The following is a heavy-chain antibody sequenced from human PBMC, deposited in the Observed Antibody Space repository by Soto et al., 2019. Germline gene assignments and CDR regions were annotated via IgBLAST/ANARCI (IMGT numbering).Heavy chain of an antibody. D-gene: IGHD3-10*01. CDR2: IFYSGST. Sequence: QLQLQESGPGLVKPSETLSLTCTVSGGSISSTSYFWGWIRQPPGKGLEWIGSIFYSGSTYSYPSLQSRVSISVDTSRNQFSLKLSSVTAADTAVYYCARQKLWFGEKGAFDIWGQGTMVTVSS. CDR1: GGSISSTSYF. J-gene: IGHJ3*02. CDR3: ARQKLWFGEKGAFDI. V-gene: IGHV4-39*01.